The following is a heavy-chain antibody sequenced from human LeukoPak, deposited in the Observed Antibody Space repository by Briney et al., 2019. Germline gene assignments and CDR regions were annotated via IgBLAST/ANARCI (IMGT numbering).Heavy chain of an antibody. J-gene: IGHJ4*02. CDR2: IYYSGST. CDR3: AREGGPYRPLDY. V-gene: IGHV4-59*01. CDR1: GGSISSYY. Sequence: PSETLSLTCTVSGGSISSYYWSWIRQPPGKGLEWIGNIYYSGSTNYNPSLKSRVTISVDTSKKQFSLKLTSVTAADTAVYYCAREGGPYRPLDYSGQGTLVTVSS.